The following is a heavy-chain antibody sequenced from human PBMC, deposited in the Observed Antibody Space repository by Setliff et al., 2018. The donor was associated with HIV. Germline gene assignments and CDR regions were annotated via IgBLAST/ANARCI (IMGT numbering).Heavy chain of an antibody. V-gene: IGHV4-34*01. J-gene: IGHJ6*03. D-gene: IGHD3-9*01. CDR1: GGSFSGYY. Sequence: SETLSLTCAVYGGSFSGYYWSWIRQPPGKGLEWIGEINHSGSTNYNPSLKSRVTISVDTSKNQFSLTLRSVTAADTAVYYCARGPRYYDILTGPYYYMDVWGTGTTVTVSS. CDR3: ARGPRYYDILTGPYYYMDV. CDR2: INHSGST.